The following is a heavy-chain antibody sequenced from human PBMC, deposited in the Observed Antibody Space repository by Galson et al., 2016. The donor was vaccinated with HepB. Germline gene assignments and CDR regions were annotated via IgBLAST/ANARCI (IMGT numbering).Heavy chain of an antibody. D-gene: IGHD6-19*01. Sequence: SLRLSCAASGFTFSSYAMHWVRQAPGKGLEWVAVISYDGSNKYYADSVKGRFTISRDNSKNTLYLQMNSLRAEDTAVYYCARVGIAVAGRVPRYYYYGMDFWGQGTTVTVSS. CDR2: ISYDGSNK. CDR1: GFTFSSYA. V-gene: IGHV3-30-3*01. J-gene: IGHJ6*02. CDR3: ARVGIAVAGRVPRYYYYGMDF.